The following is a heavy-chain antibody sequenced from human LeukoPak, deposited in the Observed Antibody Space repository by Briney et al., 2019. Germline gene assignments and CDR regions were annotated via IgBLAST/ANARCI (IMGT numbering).Heavy chain of an antibody. D-gene: IGHD5-18*01. CDR2: FDPEDGET. CDR3: ATAVDTAMVANDY. CDR1: EYTLTELS. Sequence: ASVKVSCKVSEYTLTELSMHWVRQAPGKGLEWMGGFDPEDGETIYAQKFQGSVTMTEDTSTDTAYMELSSLRSEDTAVYYCATAVDTAMVANDYWGQGTLVTVSS. J-gene: IGHJ4*02. V-gene: IGHV1-24*01.